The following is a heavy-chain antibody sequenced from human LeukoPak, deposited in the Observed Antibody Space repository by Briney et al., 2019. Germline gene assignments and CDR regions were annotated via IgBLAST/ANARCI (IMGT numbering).Heavy chain of an antibody. Sequence: GGSLQISCQGSGYSFTSYWIGWGRQVPGKGLEWMGIIYPGDSDTRYSPSVQGQVTISADKSISTAYLQWSSLKASDTAMYYCARHTTMMGTKWFDPWGQGTLVTVSS. CDR3: ARHTTMMGTKWFDP. D-gene: IGHD3-22*01. CDR1: GYSFTSYW. CDR2: IYPGDSDT. V-gene: IGHV5-51*01. J-gene: IGHJ5*02.